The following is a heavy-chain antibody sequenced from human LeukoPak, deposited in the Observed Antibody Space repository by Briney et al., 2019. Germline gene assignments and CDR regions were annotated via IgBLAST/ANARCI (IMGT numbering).Heavy chain of an antibody. CDR1: GFTFSGYW. J-gene: IGHJ4*02. CDR2: INTDGRST. Sequence: QPGGSLRLSCAASGFTFSGYWMHWVRQAPGKGLVWVSRINTDGRSTNYADSVKGRFTISRDNAKNTLYLQMNSLRAEDTAVYYCARGRITSSWYYFDYWGQGTLVTVSS. D-gene: IGHD6-13*01. V-gene: IGHV3-74*01. CDR3: ARGRITSSWYYFDY.